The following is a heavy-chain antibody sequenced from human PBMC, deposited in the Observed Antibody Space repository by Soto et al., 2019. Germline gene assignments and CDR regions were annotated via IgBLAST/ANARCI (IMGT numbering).Heavy chain of an antibody. V-gene: IGHV4-30-4*01. CDR3: ATGYSGYDRFFDY. CDR2: IYYSGST. J-gene: IGHJ4*02. CDR1: GGSISSGDYY. Sequence: SETLSLTCTVSGGSISSGDYYWSWIRQPPGKGLEWIGYIYYSGSTYYNPSLKSRVTISVDTSKNQFSLKLSSVTAADTAVYYCATGYSGYDRFFDYWGQGTLVTVSS. D-gene: IGHD5-12*01.